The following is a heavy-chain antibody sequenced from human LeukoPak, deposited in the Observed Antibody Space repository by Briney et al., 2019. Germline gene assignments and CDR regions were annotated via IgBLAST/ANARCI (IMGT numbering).Heavy chain of an antibody. CDR2: ISHSGST. CDR1: GGSISSYY. D-gene: IGHD2-2*01. J-gene: IGHJ6*02. Sequence: PSETLSLTCTVSGGSISSYYWSWIRQPPGKGLEWIGYISHSGSTNYNPSLKSRVTISLDTSKSQFSLRLSSVTAADTAVYYCARGVGTSSSCYAGDHGMDVWGQGTTVTVS. CDR3: ARGVGTSSSCYAGDHGMDV. V-gene: IGHV4-59*08.